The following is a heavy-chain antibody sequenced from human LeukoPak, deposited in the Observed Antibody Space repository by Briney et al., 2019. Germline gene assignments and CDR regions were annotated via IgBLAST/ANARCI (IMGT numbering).Heavy chain of an antibody. CDR3: ARDCRDGYNCGDY. CDR2: ISRSGSSI. CDR1: GFTFSDYY. D-gene: IGHD5-24*01. Sequence: PGGSLRLSCAASGFTFSDYYMTWIRQAPGKGLEWVSYISRSGSSIYYADSVKGRFTISRDNAKKSLYMQMNSLRAEDTAVYYCARDCRDGYNCGDYWGQGTLVTVSS. J-gene: IGHJ4*02. V-gene: IGHV3-11*01.